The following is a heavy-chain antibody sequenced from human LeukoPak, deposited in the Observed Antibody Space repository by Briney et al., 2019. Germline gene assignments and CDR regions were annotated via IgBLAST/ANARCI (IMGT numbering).Heavy chain of an antibody. CDR3: GRGDLGDSDVFRL. V-gene: IGHV4-4*07. CDR2: IYISGRT. J-gene: IGHJ4*02. D-gene: IGHD4-17*01. Sequence: SETLSLTCTISGGSISGYYWSWLRQPAGKGLEWIGRIYISGRTTYNPSLESRVTMSVDTSKNRFSLNLRSVTAADTAVYYCGRGDLGDSDVFRLWGQGTLVSVSS. CDR1: GGSISGYY.